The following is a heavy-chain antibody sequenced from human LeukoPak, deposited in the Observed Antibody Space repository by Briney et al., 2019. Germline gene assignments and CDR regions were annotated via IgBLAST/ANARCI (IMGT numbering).Heavy chain of an antibody. J-gene: IGHJ4*02. Sequence: GGSLRLSCAASGFTLSTYAMSWVRQTPGKGLEWVAATSSSDAGTYHADSVRGRFTISRDNSKNTLYLQMNSLRAEDAAVYFCAKAPVTSCRGAYCYPFDSWGQGTLITVSS. CDR3: AKAPVTSCRGAYCYPFDS. V-gene: IGHV3-23*01. CDR1: GFTLSTYA. D-gene: IGHD2-21*01. CDR2: TSSSDAGT.